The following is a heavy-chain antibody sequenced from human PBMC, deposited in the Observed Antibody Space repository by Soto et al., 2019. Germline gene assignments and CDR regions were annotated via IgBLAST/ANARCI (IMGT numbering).Heavy chain of an antibody. CDR2: ISSSSSTI. Sequence: GSLRLSCAASGFTFSSYSMNWVRQAPGKGLEWVSYISSSSSTIYYVDSVRGRFTISRDNAKNSLYLQMNSLRDEDTAVYYCARGIKYGDYSRWFDPWGQGTLVTVSS. D-gene: IGHD4-17*01. CDR1: GFTFSSYS. CDR3: ARGIKYGDYSRWFDP. J-gene: IGHJ5*02. V-gene: IGHV3-48*02.